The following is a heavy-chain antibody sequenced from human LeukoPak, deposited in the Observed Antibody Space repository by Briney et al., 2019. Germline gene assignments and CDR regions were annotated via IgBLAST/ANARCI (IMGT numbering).Heavy chain of an antibody. Sequence: SETRSLTCTVSGGSISSYYWNWIRQPPGKGLEWIGYIYYSGSTNYNPSLKSRVTISVDTSKNQFSLKLSSVTAADTAVYYCARDVGATPGYFDYWGQGTLVTVSS. J-gene: IGHJ4*02. CDR2: IYYSGST. D-gene: IGHD1-26*01. CDR1: GGSISSYY. CDR3: ARDVGATPGYFDY. V-gene: IGHV4-59*01.